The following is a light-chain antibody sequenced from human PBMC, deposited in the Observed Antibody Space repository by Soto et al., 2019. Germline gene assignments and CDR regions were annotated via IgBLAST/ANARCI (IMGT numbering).Light chain of an antibody. CDR1: SSNLGDNT. CDR3: AAWDASLDGYV. J-gene: IGLJ1*01. CDR2: SYD. V-gene: IGLV1-44*01. Sequence: QSVLTQPPSASGTPGQRVTISCSTSSSNLGDNTVNWYQQVPGAAPELLIYSYDQRPSGVPDRFSGSKSGTSASLAISGLQSEDEADYYCAAWDASLDGYVSGPGTKVTVL.